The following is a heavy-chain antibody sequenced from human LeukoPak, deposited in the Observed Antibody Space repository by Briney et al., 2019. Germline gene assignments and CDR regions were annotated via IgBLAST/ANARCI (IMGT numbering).Heavy chain of an antibody. CDR3: TRGTGWLIDY. J-gene: IGHJ4*02. D-gene: IGHD3-16*01. V-gene: IGHV4-59*01. CDR1: DDSISDYY. Sequence: PSETLSLTCTVSDDSISDYYRGWIRQPPGKGLEWIGYFYNSGRSTYNPSLKSRVTISADTSKNHFSLKLNSVTTADTAVYYCTRGTGWLIDYWGQGILVTVSS. CDR2: FYNSGRS.